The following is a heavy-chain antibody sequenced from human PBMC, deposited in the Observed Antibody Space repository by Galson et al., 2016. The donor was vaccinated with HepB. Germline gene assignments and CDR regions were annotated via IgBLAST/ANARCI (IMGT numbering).Heavy chain of an antibody. V-gene: IGHV4-59*08. J-gene: IGHJ6*02. D-gene: IGHD3-22*01. Sequence: LRLSCAASGFTSSSYVMSWIRQPPGKGLEWIGYIYYSGSTNYNPSLKSRVTISVDTSMSQFSLKLSSVTAADTAVYYCARHQLYDGSNHYYYGLDVWGQGTTVTVSS. CDR1: GFTSSSYV. CDR3: ARHQLYDGSNHYYYGLDV. CDR2: IYYSGST.